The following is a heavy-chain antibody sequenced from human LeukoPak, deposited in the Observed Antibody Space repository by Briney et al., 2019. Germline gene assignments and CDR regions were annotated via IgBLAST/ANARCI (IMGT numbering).Heavy chain of an antibody. CDR3: ARGDYDSSGYYEV. CDR1: GFSFSDYS. Sequence: GGSLRLSCAASGFSFSDYSMSWIRQAPGKGLECISYRSSSSYTNYADSVKGRFTISRDNAKNSLYLQMNSLRAEDTAVYYCARGDYDSSGYYEVWGQGTLATVSS. J-gene: IGHJ4*02. D-gene: IGHD3-22*01. CDR2: RSSSSYT. V-gene: IGHV3-11*05.